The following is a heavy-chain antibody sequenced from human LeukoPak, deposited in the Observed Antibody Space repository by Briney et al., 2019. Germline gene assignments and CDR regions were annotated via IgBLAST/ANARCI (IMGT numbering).Heavy chain of an antibody. CDR2: IGGSGIRT. Sequence: GGTLRLSCSASGFTFTTYGMNWVRQAPGKGLEWVSGIGGSGIRTYYADSVKGRFTISRDNSKNTLYLQMNSLRAEDTAVYYCAKASGSYSNYFDYWGQGTLVTVSS. CDR1: GFTFTTYG. J-gene: IGHJ4*02. CDR3: AKASGSYSNYFDY. V-gene: IGHV3-23*05. D-gene: IGHD3-10*01.